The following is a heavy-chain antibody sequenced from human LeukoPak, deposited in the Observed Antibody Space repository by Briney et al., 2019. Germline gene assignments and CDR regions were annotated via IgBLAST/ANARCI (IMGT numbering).Heavy chain of an antibody. CDR1: GGTFSSYA. CDR3: ARVVNPWYYYGSGSPNDAFDI. J-gene: IGHJ3*02. D-gene: IGHD3-10*01. CDR2: IIPIFGTA. Sequence: ASVKVSCKASGGTFSSYAISWVRQAPGQGLEWMGGIIPIFGTANYAQKFQGRVTITADESTSTAYMELSSLRSEDTAVYYCARVVNPWYYYGSGSPNDAFDIWGQGTMVTVSS. V-gene: IGHV1-69*13.